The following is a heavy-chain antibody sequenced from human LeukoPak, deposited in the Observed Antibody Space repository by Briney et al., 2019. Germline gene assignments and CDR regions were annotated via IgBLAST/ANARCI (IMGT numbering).Heavy chain of an antibody. V-gene: IGHV3-64*01. CDR3: ARDQNYYDSSGGFSKVFDY. D-gene: IGHD3-22*01. CDR2: ISSDGGST. CDR1: GFTFSRYA. J-gene: IGHJ4*02. Sequence: GGSLRLSCAASGFTFSRYAMHWVRLAPGKGLESVSAISSDGGSTYYANSVKGRVTISRDNSKNTLYLQMDSLRPEDMAVYYCARDQNYYDSSGGFSKVFDYWGQGTLVTVSS.